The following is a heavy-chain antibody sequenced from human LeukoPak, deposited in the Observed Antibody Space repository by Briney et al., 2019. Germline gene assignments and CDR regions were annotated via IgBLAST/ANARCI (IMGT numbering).Heavy chain of an antibody. V-gene: IGHV3-23*01. D-gene: IGHD3-10*01. CDR1: GFTFSSYA. Sequence: GGSLRLSCAASGFTFSSYAMSWVRQAPGKGLVWVSVISGSGGSTSYADSVKGRFTISRDNSKNTLYLQMNSLRAEDTAVYYCAKDAYYGSGKRIDYWGQGTLVTVSS. J-gene: IGHJ4*02. CDR3: AKDAYYGSGKRIDY. CDR2: ISGSGGST.